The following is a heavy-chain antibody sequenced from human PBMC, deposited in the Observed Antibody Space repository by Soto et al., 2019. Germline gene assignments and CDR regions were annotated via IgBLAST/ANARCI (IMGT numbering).Heavy chain of an antibody. CDR3: ATAITMVRGVNNYYYYGMDV. J-gene: IGHJ6*02. CDR2: IYPGDSDT. Sequence: GESLKISCKGSGYSFTSYWIGWVRQMPGKGLEWMGIIYPGDSDTRYSPSFQGQGTISADKSISTAYLQWSSLKASDTAMYYCATAITMVRGVNNYYYYGMDVWGQGTTVTVSS. D-gene: IGHD3-10*01. V-gene: IGHV5-51*01. CDR1: GYSFTSYW.